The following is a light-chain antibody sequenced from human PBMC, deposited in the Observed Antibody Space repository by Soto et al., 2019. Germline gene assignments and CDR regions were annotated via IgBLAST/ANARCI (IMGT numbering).Light chain of an antibody. CDR3: QTWGTGIHV. CDR1: SGHSSYA. Sequence: QPVLTKSPSASASLGASVKLTCTLSSGHSSYAIAWHQQQPEKGPRYLMKLNSDGSHSKGDGIPDRFSGSISGAERYLIISSLQSEDEADYYCQTWGTGIHVFGTGTKLTVL. V-gene: IGLV4-69*01. J-gene: IGLJ1*01. CDR2: LNSDGSH.